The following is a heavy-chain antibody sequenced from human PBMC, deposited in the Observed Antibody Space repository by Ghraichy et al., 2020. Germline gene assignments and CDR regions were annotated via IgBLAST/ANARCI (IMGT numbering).Heavy chain of an antibody. CDR3: ARGSSGAHQDWFDP. CDR1: GFSFSNYW. CDR2: IKQDGSEK. D-gene: IGHD6-19*01. Sequence: GESLNISCAASGFSFSNYWMSWARQAPGKGLEWVANIKQDGSEKHYVDSVKGRITISRDNAKNSLYLQMNSLRAEDTAVYYCARGSSGAHQDWFDPWGQGTLVTVSS. J-gene: IGHJ5*02. V-gene: IGHV3-7*03.